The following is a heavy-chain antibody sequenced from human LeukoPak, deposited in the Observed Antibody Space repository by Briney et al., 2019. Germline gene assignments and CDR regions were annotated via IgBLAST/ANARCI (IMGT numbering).Heavy chain of an antibody. CDR2: ISAYNGNT. CDR1: GYTFTSYG. D-gene: IGHD3-3*01. CDR3: AVVPSYYDFWSLDY. V-gene: IGHV1-18*01. Sequence: ASVKVSCKASGYTFTSYGISWVRQAPGQGLEWMGWISAYNGNTNYAQKLQGRVTMTTDTSTSTAYMELRSLRSDDTAVYYCAVVPSYYDFWSLDYWGQGTLVTVSS. J-gene: IGHJ4*02.